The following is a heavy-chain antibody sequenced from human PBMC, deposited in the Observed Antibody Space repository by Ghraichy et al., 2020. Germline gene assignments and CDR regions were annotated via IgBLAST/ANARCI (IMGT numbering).Heavy chain of an antibody. D-gene: IGHD7-27*01. J-gene: IGHJ6*02. CDR1: GFTFSSYW. CDR3: ARDDRNWGSYYYYGMDV. CDR2: INSDGSST. Sequence: GGSLRLSCAASGFTFSSYWMHWVRQAPGKGLVWVSRINSDGSSTSYADSVKGRFTISRDNAKNTLYLQMNSLRAEDTAVYYCARDDRNWGSYYYYGMDVCGQGTTVTVSS. V-gene: IGHV3-74*01.